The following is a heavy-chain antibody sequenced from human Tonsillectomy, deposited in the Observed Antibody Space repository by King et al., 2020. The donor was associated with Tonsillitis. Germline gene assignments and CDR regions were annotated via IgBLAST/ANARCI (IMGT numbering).Heavy chain of an antibody. V-gene: IGHV3-20*04. D-gene: IGHD3-22*01. CDR1: GFTFDDYG. J-gene: IGHJ4*02. Sequence: QLVQSGGGVVRPGGSLRLSCAASGFTFDDYGMSWVRQAPGKGLEWVSGINWNGGSTGYADSVKGRFTISRDNAKNSLYLQMNSLRAEDTAFYYCARDKHYYDSSGEALFDYWGQGTLVTVSS. CDR3: ARDKHYYDSSGEALFDY. CDR2: INWNGGST.